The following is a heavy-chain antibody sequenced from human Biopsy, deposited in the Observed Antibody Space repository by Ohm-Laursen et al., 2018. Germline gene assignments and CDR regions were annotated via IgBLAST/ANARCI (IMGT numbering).Heavy chain of an antibody. CDR3: AREAIGYQLPCDD. V-gene: IGHV1-69*11. CDR2: IIPILRTT. Sequence: ASVKVSCKAPTGTFNSYGIIWVRQAPGQGLEWMGRIIPILRTTAYAQTFLGRVTITADSPTSTVDMEPTSLTSDDTAVYFCAREAIGYQLPCDDWGQGTLVTVSS. J-gene: IGHJ4*02. CDR1: TGTFNSYG. D-gene: IGHD2-2*01.